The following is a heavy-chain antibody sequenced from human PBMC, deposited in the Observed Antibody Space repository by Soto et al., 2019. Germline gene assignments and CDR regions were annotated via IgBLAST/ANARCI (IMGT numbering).Heavy chain of an antibody. CDR1: GGSLSGVY. CDR2: INHSGST. Sequence: PSETLSLTCVVYGGSLSGVYWTWIRQPPGKGLEWIGEINHSGSTNYSPSLESRVTISLDTSNNQFSLKLSSVTAADTAVYYCARGPGYSYGYSVYYYYYGMEVWGQGHPVT. V-gene: IGHV4-34*01. D-gene: IGHD5-18*01. CDR3: ARGPGYSYGYSVYYYYYGMEV. J-gene: IGHJ6*02.